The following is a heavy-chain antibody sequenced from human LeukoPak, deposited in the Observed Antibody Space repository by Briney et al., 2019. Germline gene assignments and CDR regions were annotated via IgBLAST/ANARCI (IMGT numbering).Heavy chain of an antibody. CDR2: IYWDGDK. CDR1: GFSLSTSGVG. Sequence: SGPTLVNPTQTLTLTCTSSGFSLSTSGVGVGWIRQPPGQALEWLALIYWDGDKRYSPSLKSTLTITKHTSKNQDDLTITNMHPVDTPTYYCTHRTNPFNHILTRYSPENCFDPWGQGTLVTVSS. J-gene: IGHJ5*02. D-gene: IGHD3-9*01. V-gene: IGHV2-5*02. CDR3: THRTNPFNHILTRYSPENCFDP.